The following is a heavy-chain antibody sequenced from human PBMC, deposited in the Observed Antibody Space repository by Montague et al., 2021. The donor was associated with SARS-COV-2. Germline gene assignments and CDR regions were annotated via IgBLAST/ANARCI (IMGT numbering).Heavy chain of an antibody. V-gene: IGHV4-34*01. J-gene: IGHJ3*02. CDR2: INQGGAP. CDR1: HGSFSNYH. D-gene: IGHD3-9*01. CDR3: ARGRPVQGSFRHFDSISSGALDI. Sequence: SETLSLTCAVSHGSFSNYHWTWIRQSPGKGLEWIGEINQGGAPNXTPSLKSRVTISLDTSKKQISLKLNSVTVADTAVFFCARGRPVQGSFRHFDSISSGALDIWAQGSLVIVSS.